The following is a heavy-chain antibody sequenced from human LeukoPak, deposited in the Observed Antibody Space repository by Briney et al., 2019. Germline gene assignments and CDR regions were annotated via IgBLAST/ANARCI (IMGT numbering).Heavy chain of an antibody. D-gene: IGHD6-13*01. CDR2: IYYSGST. CDR1: GGSISSYY. J-gene: IGHJ4*02. CDR3: ARGAGFSRGYFDY. V-gene: IGHV4-59*01. Sequence: PSETLSLTCTVSGGSISSYYWSWIRQPPGKGLEWIGYIYYSGSTNYNPSLKSRVTISVDTSKSQFSLKLSSVTAADTAVYYCARGAGFSRGYFDYWGQGTLVTVSS.